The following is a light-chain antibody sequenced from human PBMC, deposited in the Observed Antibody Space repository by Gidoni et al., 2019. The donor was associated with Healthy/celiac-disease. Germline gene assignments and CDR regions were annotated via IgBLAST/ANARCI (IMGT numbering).Light chain of an antibody. V-gene: IGKV1-5*03. CDR1: HGISSS. CDR2: KAS. Sequence: DIQMTQSPSTLSASVGDRVTMTCRASHGISSSLAWYQQKPGKAPKLLIYKASRLESGVPSRFSVSGSGTEFTLTLSSLQPDDFASSYCQQYNSYTPERYTFGQGTKVEIK. J-gene: IGKJ2*01. CDR3: QQYNSYTPERYT.